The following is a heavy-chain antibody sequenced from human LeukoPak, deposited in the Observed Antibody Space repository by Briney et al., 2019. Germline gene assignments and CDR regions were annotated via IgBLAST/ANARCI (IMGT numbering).Heavy chain of an antibody. CDR3: ARTVVPAARRLPGRIYFDY. D-gene: IGHD2-2*01. Sequence: PSETLSLTCTVSGGSISTSDLYWSWIRQHPGKGLEWVGYIFKSGKTYYNPSLKSRITMSVDTSKSQFSLQLNSVTAADTAVYYCARTVVPAARRLPGRIYFDYWGQGTLVTVSS. J-gene: IGHJ4*02. CDR1: GGSISTSDLY. CDR2: IFKSGKT. V-gene: IGHV4-31*03.